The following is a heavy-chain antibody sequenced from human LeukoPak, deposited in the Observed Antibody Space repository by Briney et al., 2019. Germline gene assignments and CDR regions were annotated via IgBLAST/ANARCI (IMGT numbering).Heavy chain of an antibody. J-gene: IGHJ4*02. Sequence: PGGSLRLSCAASGFTFSIYEMNWVRQAPGKGLEWVSYISSSRSNTIYYADSVKGRFTISRDNAKNSLHLQMNSLRAEDTAVYYCARDHDYWGQGTLVTVSS. CDR3: ARDHDY. CDR2: ISSSRSNTI. CDR1: GFTFSIYE. V-gene: IGHV3-48*03.